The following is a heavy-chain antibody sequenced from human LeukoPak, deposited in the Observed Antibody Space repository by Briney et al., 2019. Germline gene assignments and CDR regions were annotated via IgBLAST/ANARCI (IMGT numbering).Heavy chain of an antibody. J-gene: IGHJ6*02. CDR1: GYTFTSYY. CDR2: INPSGGST. Sequence: ASVKVSCKASGYTFTSYYMHWVRQAPGQGLEWMGIINPSGGSTSSAQKFQGRVTMTRDTSTSTVYMELSSLRSEDTAVYYCARFSSSLYGMDVWGQGTTVTVSS. D-gene: IGHD6-13*01. CDR3: ARFSSSLYGMDV. V-gene: IGHV1-46*01.